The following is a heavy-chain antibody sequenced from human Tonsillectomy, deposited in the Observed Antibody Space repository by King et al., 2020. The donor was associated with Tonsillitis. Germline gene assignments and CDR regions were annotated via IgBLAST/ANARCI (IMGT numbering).Heavy chain of an antibody. CDR1: GFTFSSYA. J-gene: IGHJ4*02. CDR2: ISGSGGST. V-gene: IGHV3-23*04. D-gene: IGHD3-9*01. Sequence: VQLVESGGGLVQPGGSLRLSCAASGFTFSSYAMSWVRQAPGKGLEWVSAISGSGGSTYYADSVKGRFTISRDNSKNTLYLQMNSLRAEDTAVYYCAKGTLCDILTGYYGVTNGHFDYWGQGSLVTVSS. CDR3: AKGTLCDILTGYYGVTNGHFDY.